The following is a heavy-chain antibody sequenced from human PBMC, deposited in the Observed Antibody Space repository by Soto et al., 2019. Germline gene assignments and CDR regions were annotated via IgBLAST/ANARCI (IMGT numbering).Heavy chain of an antibody. CDR1: GFTFSLYD. J-gene: IGHJ4*01. V-gene: IGHV3-30*18. CDR3: AKDYLDVKGDSRVVGTVPVADF. CDR2: ISYDGSKK. Sequence: QVHLAECGGGVVQPGRSLRLSYAASGFTFSLYDIHWVSQAPGKGMEWVSVISYDGSKKYSADSVKGRFTIARDNSTNTVLLQMDSLTPEDTAVDYCAKDYLDVKGDSRVVGTVPVADFWGRGTLVSVSS. D-gene: IGHD2-2*01.